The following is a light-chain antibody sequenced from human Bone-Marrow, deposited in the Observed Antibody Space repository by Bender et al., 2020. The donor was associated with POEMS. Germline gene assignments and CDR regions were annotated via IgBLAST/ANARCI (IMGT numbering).Light chain of an antibody. V-gene: IGLV2-23*02. J-gene: IGLJ1*01. Sequence: QSALTQPASVSGSPGQSITLSCTGSSSDVGGYNLVSWYQQHPGKAPRLIISEVHKGPSGVSDRFTGSMSGNTASLTISGLQAEDEADYYCCSFAGNYAFVFGPGTTVSVL. CDR3: CSFAGNYAFV. CDR1: SSDVGGYNL. CDR2: EVH.